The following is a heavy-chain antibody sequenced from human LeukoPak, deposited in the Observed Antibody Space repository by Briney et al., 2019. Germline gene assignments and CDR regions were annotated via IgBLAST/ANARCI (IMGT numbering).Heavy chain of an antibody. CDR3: ARVRDNSSWYLYYVDY. V-gene: IGHV3-64*01. D-gene: IGHD6-13*01. CDR2: ISRNGDTT. Sequence: GGSLRLSCAASGFTFSSYAMHWVRQAPGKGLEYVSTISRNGDTTFYANSVKGRFTISRDNSKNTLYLQMGSLRAEDMAVYYCARVRDNSSWYLYYVDYWGQGTLVTVSS. J-gene: IGHJ4*02. CDR1: GFTFSSYA.